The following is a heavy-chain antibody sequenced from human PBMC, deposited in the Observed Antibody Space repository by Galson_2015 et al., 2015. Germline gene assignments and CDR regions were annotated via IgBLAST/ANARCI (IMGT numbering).Heavy chain of an antibody. CDR1: GFTFDSYA. CDR2: ITWNGGVL. Sequence: SLRLSCAASGFTFDSYAMHWVRHSPGKGPEWVSGITWNGGVLGYVDSVRGRFTISRDNAQKALYLQLNSLTPEDTAIYYCAKSLAADKRSGLDSWGRGTLVTVSS. D-gene: IGHD5-24*01. V-gene: IGHV3-9*01. J-gene: IGHJ4*02. CDR3: AKSLAADKRSGLDS.